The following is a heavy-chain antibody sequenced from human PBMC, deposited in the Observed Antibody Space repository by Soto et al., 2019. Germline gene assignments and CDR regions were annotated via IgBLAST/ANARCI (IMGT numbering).Heavy chain of an antibody. CDR3: ARPRFLEWLYPGYGMEV. CDR2: ISGSGGST. J-gene: IGHJ6*02. D-gene: IGHD3-3*01. V-gene: IGHV3-23*01. CDR1: RFTFSSYA. Sequence: GSLRLSCAASRFTFSSYAVIWVLQTPLNWLEWVSAISGSGGSTYYADSVKGRFTISRDNSKNTLYLQMNSLRAEDTAVYYCARPRFLEWLYPGYGMEVWGQGTTVTVSS.